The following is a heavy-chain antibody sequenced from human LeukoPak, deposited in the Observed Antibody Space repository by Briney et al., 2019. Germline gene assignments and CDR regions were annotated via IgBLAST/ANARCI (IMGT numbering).Heavy chain of an antibody. Sequence: SETLSLTCTVSGGSISSSSYYWAWIRQPPGKGLEWIGSIYYSGSTYYNPPLKSRVTISVDTFKNQFSLKLSSVTAADTAVYYCARVTYYGSGSYYNDYYYYMDVWGKGTTVTVSS. V-gene: IGHV4-39*07. CDR2: IYYSGST. CDR3: ARVTYYGSGSYYNDYYYYMDV. D-gene: IGHD3-10*01. J-gene: IGHJ6*03. CDR1: GGSISSSSYY.